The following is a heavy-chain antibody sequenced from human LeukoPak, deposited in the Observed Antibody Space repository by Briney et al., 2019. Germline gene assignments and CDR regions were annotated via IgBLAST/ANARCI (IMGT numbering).Heavy chain of an antibody. CDR1: GFTVSSNY. CDR3: ARGRGGDNSNWFDP. D-gene: IGHD4-23*01. V-gene: IGHV3-66*01. J-gene: IGHJ5*02. CDR2: IYSGGST. Sequence: GSLRLSCAASGFTVSSNYMSWVRQAPGKGLEWVSVIYSGGSTYYADSVKGRFTISRDNANNSLYLQMTGLRAEDTAVYYCARGRGGDNSNWFDPWGPGTLVTVSS.